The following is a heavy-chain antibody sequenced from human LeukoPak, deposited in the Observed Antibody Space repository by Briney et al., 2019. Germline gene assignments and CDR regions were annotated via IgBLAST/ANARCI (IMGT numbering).Heavy chain of an antibody. CDR1: GGSISSYY. V-gene: IGHV4-4*07. CDR2: IYTSGST. D-gene: IGHD3-10*01. J-gene: IGHJ4*02. Sequence: SETLSLTCTVSGGSISSYYWSWIRQPAGKGLEWIGRIYTSGSTNYNPSLKSRVTISVDTSKNQFSLKLSAVTAADTAVYYCARHEFDSGSLPYFDYWGQGILVTVSS. CDR3: ARHEFDSGSLPYFDY.